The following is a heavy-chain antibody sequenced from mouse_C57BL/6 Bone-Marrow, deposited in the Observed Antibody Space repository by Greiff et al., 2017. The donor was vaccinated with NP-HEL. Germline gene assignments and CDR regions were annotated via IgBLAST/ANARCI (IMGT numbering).Heavy chain of an antibody. CDR3: ARNADDSGYVGWFAY. J-gene: IGHJ3*01. CDR1: GFTFSDYY. D-gene: IGHD3-2*02. Sequence: DVMLVESEGGLVQPGSSMKLSCTASGFTFSDYYMAWVRQVPEKGLEWVANINYDGSSTYYLDSLKSRFIISRDNAKNILYLQMSSLKSEDTATYYCARNADDSGYVGWFAYWGQGTLVTVSA. CDR2: INYDGSST. V-gene: IGHV5-16*01.